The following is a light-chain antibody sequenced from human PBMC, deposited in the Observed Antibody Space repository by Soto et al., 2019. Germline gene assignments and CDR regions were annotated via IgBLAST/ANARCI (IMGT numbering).Light chain of an antibody. J-gene: IGLJ1*01. Sequence: QSALTQPASVSGSPGQAITISCSGSSSDVGAHHFVSWYHHHPSKAPKLMIYDVSNRPSGVSNGFSGSKSGNPASLPISGLQAEDEADYYFNSYTSSNTYVFGSGTKVTVL. CDR3: NSYTSSNTYV. CDR2: DVS. CDR1: SSDVGAHHF. V-gene: IGLV2-14*01.